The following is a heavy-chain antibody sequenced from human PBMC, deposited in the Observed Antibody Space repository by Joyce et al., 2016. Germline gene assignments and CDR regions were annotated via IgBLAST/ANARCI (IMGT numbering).Heavy chain of an antibody. V-gene: IGHV4-39*02. Sequence: QLQLQESGPGLVKPSETLSLTCTVSGGSVSNTNFYWGWIRQPPGRGLEWIGSIYPNGITYYNPSLKSRVTMFVDTSKNHFSLKLSSVTAADTAVYYCAREDKNWFDPWGQGTLVTVSS. D-gene: IGHD2-15*01. CDR1: GGSVSNTNFY. CDR3: AREDKNWFDP. CDR2: IYPNGIT. J-gene: IGHJ5*02.